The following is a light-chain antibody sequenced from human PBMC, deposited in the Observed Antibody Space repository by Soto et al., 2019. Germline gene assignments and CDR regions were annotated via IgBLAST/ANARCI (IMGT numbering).Light chain of an antibody. J-gene: IGLJ1*01. V-gene: IGLV2-23*02. CDR2: EVS. CDR1: TSDVGSYDL. CDR3: CSFAGSSNLYV. Sequence: QSALTQPASVSGSPGQSITISCTGTTSDVGSYDLVSWYQHRPGKAPKLLIYEVSKRPSGVSDRFSGSKSGNTASLTISGLQTEDEADYYCCSFAGSSNLYVFGTGTKVTVL.